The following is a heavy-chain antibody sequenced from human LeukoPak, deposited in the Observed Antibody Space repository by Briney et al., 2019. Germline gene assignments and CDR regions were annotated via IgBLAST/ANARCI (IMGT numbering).Heavy chain of an antibody. CDR3: AKKLYGYYYYGMDV. CDR2: ISGSGST. V-gene: IGHV3-23*01. D-gene: IGHD2-8*01. Sequence: GGSLRLSCAGSEFTFISYAMSWVRQAPGKGLEWVSVISGSGSTYYADSVKGRFTISRDNSKNTLDLQMNSLRAEDTAIYYCAKKLYGYYYYGMDVWGQGTTVTVSS. CDR1: EFTFISYA. J-gene: IGHJ6*02.